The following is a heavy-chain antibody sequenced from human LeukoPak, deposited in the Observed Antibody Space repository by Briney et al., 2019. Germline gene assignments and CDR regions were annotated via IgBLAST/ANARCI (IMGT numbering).Heavy chain of an antibody. Sequence: GASVKVSCKASGYTLTSYDINWVRQATGQGLEWMGWMNPNSGNTGYAQKFQGRVTITRNTSISTAYMELSSLRSEDTAVYYCARAYCGSTSCYLRFDPWGQGTLVTVSS. D-gene: IGHD2-2*01. V-gene: IGHV1-8*03. CDR2: MNPNSGNT. CDR3: ARAYCGSTSCYLRFDP. J-gene: IGHJ5*02. CDR1: GYTLTSYD.